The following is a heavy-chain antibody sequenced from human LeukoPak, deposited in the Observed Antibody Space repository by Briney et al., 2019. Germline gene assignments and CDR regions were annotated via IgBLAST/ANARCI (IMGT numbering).Heavy chain of an antibody. Sequence: SETLSLTCTVSGGSMSHYYWSWIRQPAGKGLEWIGRIYTSGSSTYNPSLKSRVTMSVDTSKNQFSLKLSSVTAADTAVYYCARAPGYSSGWYLDYWGQGTLVTVSS. CDR1: GGSMSHYY. D-gene: IGHD6-19*01. V-gene: IGHV4-4*07. CDR3: ARAPGYSSGWYLDY. CDR2: IYTSGSS. J-gene: IGHJ4*02.